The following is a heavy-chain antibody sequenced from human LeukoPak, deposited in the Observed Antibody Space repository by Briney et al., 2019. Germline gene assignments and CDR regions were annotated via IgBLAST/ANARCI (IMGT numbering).Heavy chain of an antibody. V-gene: IGHV5-51*01. CDR2: IYPGDSDT. CDR1: DYRFTTYW. Sequence: LLISCTGSDYRFTTYWIGWVRQMPGKGLEGMGIIYPGDSDTRYSPSFQGQVTSSADTSISTAYLQWSSLKASDTAMYFCARAAWQVVSSYYFDYWGQGTLVTVST. CDR3: ARAAWQVVSSYYFDY. D-gene: IGHD2-2*01. J-gene: IGHJ4*02.